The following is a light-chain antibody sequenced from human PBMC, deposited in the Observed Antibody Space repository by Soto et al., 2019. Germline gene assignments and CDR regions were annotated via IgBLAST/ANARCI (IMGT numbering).Light chain of an antibody. CDR3: QQYESFFPLT. CDR1: QNISNY. J-gene: IGKJ4*01. Sequence: DIQMTQSPSSLSASVGDRGTITCRASQNISNYLNWYRQKPGKAPKILISAASSLQSGVPSRFSGSGSGTDFTLTISSLQPEDFATYHCQQYESFFPLTFGGGTKVDIK. CDR2: AAS. V-gene: IGKV1-39*01.